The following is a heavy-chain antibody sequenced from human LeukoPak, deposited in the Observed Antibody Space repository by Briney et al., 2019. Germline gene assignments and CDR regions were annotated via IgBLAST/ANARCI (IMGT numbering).Heavy chain of an antibody. CDR2: INHSGST. Sequence: SETLSLTCAVYGGSFSGYYWSWIRQPPGKGLDLIGEINHSGSTNYNPSLRSRVTVSVHTSKTQLSLKLSSVTAADTAVYYCARQRLVSPLFDYWGQGTLVT. CDR3: ARQRLVSPLFDY. J-gene: IGHJ4*02. V-gene: IGHV4-34*01. CDR1: GGSFSGYY. D-gene: IGHD6-13*01.